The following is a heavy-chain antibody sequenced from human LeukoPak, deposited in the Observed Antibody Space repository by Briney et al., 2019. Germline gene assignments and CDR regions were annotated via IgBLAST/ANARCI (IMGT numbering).Heavy chain of an antibody. CDR3: AKAYCSSTSCYALDV. CDR1: GFTFSSYA. D-gene: IGHD2-2*01. V-gene: IGHV3-23*01. Sequence: GGSLRLSCAASGFTFSSYAMTWVRQAPGKGLEWVSTISSSGYSTYYADSVKGRFTISRDNSKNTLYLQMNSLRAEDTAVYYCAKAYCSSTSCYALDVWGKGTTVTVSS. CDR2: ISSSGYST. J-gene: IGHJ6*04.